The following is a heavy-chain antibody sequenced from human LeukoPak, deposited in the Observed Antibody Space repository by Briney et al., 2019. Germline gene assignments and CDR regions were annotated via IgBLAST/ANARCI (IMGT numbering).Heavy chain of an antibody. CDR1: GGSISSGGYY. Sequence: PSQTLSLTCTVSGGSISSGGYYWSWIRQHPGKGLEWTGYIYYSGSTYYNPSLKSRVTISVDTSKNQFSLKLSSVTAADTAVYYCARDPAKELGYCSSTSCFSWFDPWGQGTLVTVSS. CDR2: IYYSGST. J-gene: IGHJ5*02. V-gene: IGHV4-31*03. CDR3: ARDPAKELGYCSSTSCFSWFDP. D-gene: IGHD2-2*01.